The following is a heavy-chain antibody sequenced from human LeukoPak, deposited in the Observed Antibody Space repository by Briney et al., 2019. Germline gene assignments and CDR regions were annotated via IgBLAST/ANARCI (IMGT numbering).Heavy chain of an antibody. CDR1: GFTFSDYD. V-gene: IGHV3-11*01. CDR2: IRGSGSAT. J-gene: IGHJ4*02. Sequence: SGGSLRLSCAASGFTFSDYDMSWLRQAPGKGLEWVSYIRGSGSATKYADSVKGRFTISRDYAKNSLYLQMNSLRAEDTAVYYCATLGRNYFDSWGQGTLVTVSS. D-gene: IGHD2-15*01. CDR3: ATLGRNYFDS.